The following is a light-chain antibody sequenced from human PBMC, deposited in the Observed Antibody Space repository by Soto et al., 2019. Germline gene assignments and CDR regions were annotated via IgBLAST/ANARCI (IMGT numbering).Light chain of an antibody. J-gene: IGLJ3*02. CDR1: NSNIGAGYD. CDR3: QSYDSSLSGSKV. V-gene: IGLV1-40*01. CDR2: GNI. Sequence: QSVLTQPPSVSGAPGQRVSISCTGSNSNIGAGYDVHWYQQLPGTAPKLLTYGNINRPSGVPDRFSGSKSGASAFLVITGLQADDEADYYCQSYDSSLSGSKVFGGGTELTVL.